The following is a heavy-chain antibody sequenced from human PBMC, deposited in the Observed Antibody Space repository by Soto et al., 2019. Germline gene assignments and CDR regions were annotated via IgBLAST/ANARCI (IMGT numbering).Heavy chain of an antibody. CDR3: ARAPVGMDSINFFDH. CDR1: GGSITRRSSY. J-gene: IGHJ4*02. CDR2: IYNGGRT. D-gene: IGHD2-8*01. V-gene: IGHV4-39*07. Sequence: SETLSLTCIVSGGSITRRSSYRAWIRQPPGKGLEWIGYIYNGGRTFYRPSLESRINMSLDATKNSYSLRLTSVPAADTAVYYCARAPVGMDSINFFDHWGQGILVTVSS.